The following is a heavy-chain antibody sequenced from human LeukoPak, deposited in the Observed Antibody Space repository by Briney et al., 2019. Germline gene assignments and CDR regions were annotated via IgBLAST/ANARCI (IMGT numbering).Heavy chain of an antibody. Sequence: PSETLSLTCAVYGVSFSGYYWSWIRQPPGKGLEWIGEINHSGSTNYNPSLKSRVTISVDTSKNQFSLKLSSVTAADTAVYYFARQNYYDSSGYYRNPRYFQHWGQGTLVTVSS. J-gene: IGHJ1*01. D-gene: IGHD3-22*01. CDR3: ARQNYYDSSGYYRNPRYFQH. CDR1: GVSFSGYY. V-gene: IGHV4-34*01. CDR2: INHSGST.